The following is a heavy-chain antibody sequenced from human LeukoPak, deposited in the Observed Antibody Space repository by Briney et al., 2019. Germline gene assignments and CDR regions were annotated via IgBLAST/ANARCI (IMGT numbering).Heavy chain of an antibody. V-gene: IGHV1-69*06. CDR3: ARENLQLVHSYYFDY. J-gene: IGHJ4*02. D-gene: IGHD6-13*01. CDR2: IIPIFGTA. CDR1: GYTFTGYY. Sequence: GASVKVSCKASGYTFTGYYIHWVRQAPGQGLEWMGEIIPIFGTANYAQKFQGRVTITADKSTSTAYMELSSLRSEDTAVYYCARENLQLVHSYYFDYWGQGTLVTVSS.